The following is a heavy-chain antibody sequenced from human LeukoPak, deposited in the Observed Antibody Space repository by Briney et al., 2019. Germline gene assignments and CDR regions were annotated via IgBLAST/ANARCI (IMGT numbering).Heavy chain of an antibody. J-gene: IGHJ3*02. Sequence: SVKVSCKASGGTFISYAISWVRQAPGRGLEWMGGIIPIFGTANYPQKFQGRVTITTDESTSTAYMELSSLRSEDTAVYYCAREGDSSGYYGAFDIWGQGTMVTVSS. V-gene: IGHV1-69*05. CDR1: GGTFISYA. CDR2: IIPIFGTA. CDR3: AREGDSSGYYGAFDI. D-gene: IGHD3-22*01.